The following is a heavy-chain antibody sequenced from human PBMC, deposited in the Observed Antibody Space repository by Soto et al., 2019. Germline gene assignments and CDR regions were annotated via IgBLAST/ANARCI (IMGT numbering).Heavy chain of an antibody. CDR1: GFTFSSYG. D-gene: IGHD3-22*01. J-gene: IGHJ4*02. CDR3: AKDYYDSSGYTPGY. Sequence: QVQLVESGGGVVQPGRSLRLSCAASGFTFSSYGMHWVRHAPGKGLEWVAVISYDGSNKYYADSVKGRFTISRDNSKNTLYLQMNSLRAEDTAVYYCAKDYYDSSGYTPGYWGQGTLVTVSS. CDR2: ISYDGSNK. V-gene: IGHV3-30*18.